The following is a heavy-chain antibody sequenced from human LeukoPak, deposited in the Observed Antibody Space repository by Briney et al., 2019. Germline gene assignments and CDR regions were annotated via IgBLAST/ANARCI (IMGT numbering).Heavy chain of an antibody. CDR3: AKEHYDYVWGSYRFGSFDY. CDR1: GFTFSSYA. Sequence: GGSLRLSCAASGFTFSSYAMSWVRQAPGKGLEWVSAISGSGGSTYYADSVKGRFTISRDNSKNTLYLQMNSLRAEDTAVYYCAKEHYDYVWGSYRFGSFDYWGQGTLVTVSP. CDR2: ISGSGGST. J-gene: IGHJ4*02. V-gene: IGHV3-23*01. D-gene: IGHD3-16*02.